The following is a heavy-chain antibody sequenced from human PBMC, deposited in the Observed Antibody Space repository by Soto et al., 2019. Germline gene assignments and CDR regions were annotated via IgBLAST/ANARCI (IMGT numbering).Heavy chain of an antibody. CDR2: IDPSDSQT. Sequence: GESLKISCKGSGYSFAGYWITWVRQKPGKGLEWMGRIDPSDSQTYYSPSFRGHVTISATKSITTVFLQWSSLRASDTAMYYCARQIYDSDTGPNFQYYFDSWGQGTTVTVSS. CDR1: GYSFAGYW. CDR3: ARQIYDSDTGPNFQYYFDS. D-gene: IGHD3-22*01. V-gene: IGHV5-10-1*01. J-gene: IGHJ4*02.